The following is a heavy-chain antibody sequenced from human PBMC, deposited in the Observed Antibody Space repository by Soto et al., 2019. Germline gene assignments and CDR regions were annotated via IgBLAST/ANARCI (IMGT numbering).Heavy chain of an antibody. V-gene: IGHV3-7*01. J-gene: IGHJ4*02. CDR1: GFTFSSYW. CDR3: ARDYDFWSGLAIDY. CDR2: IKQDGSEK. Sequence: PGGSLRLSCAASGFTFSSYWMSWVRQAPGKGLEWVANIKQDGSEKYYVDSVKGRFTISRDNAKNSLYLQMNSLRAEDTAVYYCARDYDFWSGLAIDYWGQGTLVTVSS. D-gene: IGHD3-3*01.